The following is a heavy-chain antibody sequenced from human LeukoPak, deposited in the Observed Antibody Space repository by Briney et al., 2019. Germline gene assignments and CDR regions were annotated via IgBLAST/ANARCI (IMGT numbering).Heavy chain of an antibody. CDR1: GFTFSSYW. CDR3: ARDLRGPRDY. Sequence: QPGGSLRLSCAASGFTFSSYWTSWVRQAPGKGLEWVADIKQDGSEKYYVDSVKGRFTISRDNAKNSLYLQMNSLRAEDTAVYYCARDLRGPRDYWGQGTLVTVSS. J-gene: IGHJ4*02. V-gene: IGHV3-7*03. D-gene: IGHD3-16*01. CDR2: IKQDGSEK.